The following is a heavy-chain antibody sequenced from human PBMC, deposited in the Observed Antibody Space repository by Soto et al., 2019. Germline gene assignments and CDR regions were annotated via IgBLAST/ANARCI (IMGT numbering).Heavy chain of an antibody. J-gene: IGHJ4*02. Sequence: SETLSLTCTVSGRSISSYYWSWIRQPPGKGLEWIGYIYYSGSTNYNPSLKSRVTISVDTSKNQFSLKLSSVTAADTAVYYCARGAVTANTFDYWGQGTLVTVS. D-gene: IGHD2-21*02. V-gene: IGHV4-59*01. CDR3: ARGAVTANTFDY. CDR1: GRSISSYY. CDR2: IYYSGST.